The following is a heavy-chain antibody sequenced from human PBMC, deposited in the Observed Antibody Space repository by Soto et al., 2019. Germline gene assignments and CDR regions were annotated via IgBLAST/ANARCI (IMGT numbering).Heavy chain of an antibody. V-gene: IGHV4-59*01. J-gene: IGHJ4*02. CDR1: GGSISSDY. CDR3: ARAIRGYEYYFDY. Sequence: SETLSLTCTISGGSISSDYWTWIRQPPGKGLEWIGYIHYSGSTNYNPSLKSRVTISVDTSKNQFSLKLSSVTAADTAVYYCARAIRGYEYYFDYWGQGTLVTVSS. D-gene: IGHD5-12*01. CDR2: IHYSGST.